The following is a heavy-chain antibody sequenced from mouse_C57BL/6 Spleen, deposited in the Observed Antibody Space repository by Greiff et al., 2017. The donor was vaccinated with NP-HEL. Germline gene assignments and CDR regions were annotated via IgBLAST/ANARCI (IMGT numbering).Heavy chain of an antibody. Sequence: QVQLQQSGAELVRPGASVTLSCKASGYTFTDYEMHWVKQTPVHGLEWIGAIDPETGGTAYNQKFKGKAILTADKSSSTAYMELRSLTSEDSAVYYCTRTGGDLYFDYWGQGTTLTVSS. V-gene: IGHV1-15*01. CDR3: TRTGGDLYFDY. CDR1: GYTFTDYE. J-gene: IGHJ2*01. CDR2: IDPETGGT. D-gene: IGHD3-3*01.